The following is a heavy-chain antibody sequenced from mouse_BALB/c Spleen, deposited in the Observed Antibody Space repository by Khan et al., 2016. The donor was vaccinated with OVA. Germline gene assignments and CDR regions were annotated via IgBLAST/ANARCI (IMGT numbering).Heavy chain of an antibody. CDR2: IDPDNGDT. CDR3: ARDGYSPWFAY. CDR1: GFNITDYY. J-gene: IGHJ3*01. V-gene: IGHV14-1*02. Sequence: VQLKQSGTELVRPGALVKFSCKASGFNITDYYIHWVTQRPEQGLEWIGWIDPDNGDTVYDPKFQGKASITADTSSNTAYLQLISLTSEDTAVYYCARDGYSPWFAYWGQGTLVTVSA. D-gene: IGHD2-3*01.